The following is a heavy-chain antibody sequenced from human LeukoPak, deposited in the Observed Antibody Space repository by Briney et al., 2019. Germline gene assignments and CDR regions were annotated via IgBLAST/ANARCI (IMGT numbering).Heavy chain of an antibody. CDR3: ARLLRFYDFSFDP. D-gene: IGHD3-3*01. CDR2: IHWNGTSI. CDR1: GFTFDDDD. Sequence: PGGSLRLSCAASGFTFDDDDMTWVRQVPGKGLEWVSAIHWNGTSIGCADSVKGRFTISRDNAKNSVYLQMNSLRPEDTAFYYCARLLRFYDFSFDPWGQGTLVTVSS. V-gene: IGHV3-20*04. J-gene: IGHJ5*02.